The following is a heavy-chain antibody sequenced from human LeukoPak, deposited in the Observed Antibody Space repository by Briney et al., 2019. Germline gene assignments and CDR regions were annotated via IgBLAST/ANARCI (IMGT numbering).Heavy chain of an antibody. J-gene: IGHJ4*02. CDR3: ARDTLAVAGDLDY. CDR2: IDSDGSTT. V-gene: IGHV3-74*01. CDR1: GFTFNSYR. Sequence: GGSLRLSCAASGFTFNSYRMHWVRQVPGKGLVWVSLIDSDGSTTTYADSVKGRFSISRDNAKNTLYLQMNSLRVEDTAVYYCARDTLAVAGDLDYWGQGTLVTVSS. D-gene: IGHD6-19*01.